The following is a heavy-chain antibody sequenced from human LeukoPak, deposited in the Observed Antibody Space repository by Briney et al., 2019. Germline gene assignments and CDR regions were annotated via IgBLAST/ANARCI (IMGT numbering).Heavy chain of an antibody. CDR1: GGSFSGYY. CDR2: INHSGST. D-gene: IGHD6-19*01. CDR3: ARGKQAGTVYYYYYYMDV. J-gene: IGHJ6*03. Sequence: SETLSLTCAVYGGSFSGYYWSWVRQPPGKGLEWIGEINHSGSTNYNPSLKSRVTISVDTSKNQFSLKLSSVTAADTAVYYCARGKQAGTVYYYYYYMDVWGKGTTVTVSS. V-gene: IGHV4-34*01.